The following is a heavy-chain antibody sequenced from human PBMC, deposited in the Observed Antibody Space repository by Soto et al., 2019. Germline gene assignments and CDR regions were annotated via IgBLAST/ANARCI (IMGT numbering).Heavy chain of an antibody. V-gene: IGHV1-2*04. CDR1: GYTFTGYY. CDR2: INPNSGGT. CDR3: ARGRDGSGSYTPLFDY. J-gene: IGHJ4*02. Sequence: QVQLAQSGAEVKKPGASVKVSCKASGYTFTGYYMHWVRQAPGQGLEWMGWINPNSGGTNYAQKFQGWVTMTRDTSISTAYMELSRLRSDDTAVYYCARGRDGSGSYTPLFDYWGQGTLVTVSS. D-gene: IGHD3-10*01.